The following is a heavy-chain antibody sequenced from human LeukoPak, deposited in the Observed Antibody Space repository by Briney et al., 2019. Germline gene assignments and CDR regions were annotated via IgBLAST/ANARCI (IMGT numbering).Heavy chain of an antibody. D-gene: IGHD3-10*01. CDR3: ARDGYYYGSGSYL. Sequence: PGGSLRLSCAASGFTFSSYSMNWVRQAPGKGLEWVSSISSSSSYIYYEDSVKGRFTISRDNAKNSLYLQMNSLRAEDTAVYYCARDGYYYGSGSYLWGQGTLVTVSS. J-gene: IGHJ4*02. CDR1: GFTFSSYS. CDR2: ISSSSSYI. V-gene: IGHV3-21*01.